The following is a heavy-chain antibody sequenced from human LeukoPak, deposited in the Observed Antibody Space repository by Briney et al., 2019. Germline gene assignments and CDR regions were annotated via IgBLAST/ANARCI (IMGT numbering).Heavy chain of an antibody. CDR3: ARRGYYYGSGSYYIDAFDI. Sequence: GESLQISCKGSGYSFTSYWISWVRQMPGKGLEWMGIIYPGDSETRFSPSFQGQVTISADKSISTAYLQWSSLKASDTAIYYCARRGYYYGSGSYYIDAFDIWGQGTMVTVSS. CDR1: GYSFTSYW. D-gene: IGHD3-10*01. J-gene: IGHJ3*02. CDR2: IYPGDSET. V-gene: IGHV5-51*01.